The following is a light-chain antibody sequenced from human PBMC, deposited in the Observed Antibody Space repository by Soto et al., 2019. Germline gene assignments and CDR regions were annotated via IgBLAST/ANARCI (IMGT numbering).Light chain of an antibody. CDR1: NNEFGDYNY. V-gene: IGLV2-14*03. J-gene: IGLJ1*01. Sequence: TQAGSVCGSPWQSIPNSCTGNNNEFGDYNYVSWYQQHPGKAPKLMIYDVSNRPSGVSNRFSGAKSGTTASLTISGLQAEDEADYYCSSYTSSGALYVFGTGTKVTV. CDR3: SSYTSSGALYV. CDR2: DVS.